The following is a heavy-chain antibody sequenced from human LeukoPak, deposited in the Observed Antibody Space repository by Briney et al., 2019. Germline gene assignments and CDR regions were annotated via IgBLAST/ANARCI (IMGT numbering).Heavy chain of an antibody. CDR1: GFTFSSYA. V-gene: IGHV3-23*01. D-gene: IGHD4-11*01. CDR2: VSGSGGST. J-gene: IGHJ4*02. Sequence: PGGSLRLSCAASGFTFSSYAMSWVRQAPRKGLEWVAAVSGSGGSTYYADSVKDRFNISRDNSKNTLYLQMNSLRAEDTGVYYCANTVTTYYLLVYWGQGNLVTVSS. CDR3: ANTVTTYYLLVY.